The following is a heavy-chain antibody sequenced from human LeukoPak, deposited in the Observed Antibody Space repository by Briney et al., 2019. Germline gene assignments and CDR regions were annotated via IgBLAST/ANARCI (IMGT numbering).Heavy chain of an antibody. V-gene: IGHV3-11*06. CDR1: GFTFSDYY. CDR2: ISSSSSYI. J-gene: IGHJ4*02. CDR3: ARDLYDYSSSSPGGS. Sequence: PGGSLRLSCAASGFTFSDYYMSWIRQAPGKGLEWVSYISSSSSYIYYADSVKGRFTISRDNAKNSLYLQMNSLRAEDTAVYYCARDLYDYSSSSPGGSWGQGTLVTVSS. D-gene: IGHD6-6*01.